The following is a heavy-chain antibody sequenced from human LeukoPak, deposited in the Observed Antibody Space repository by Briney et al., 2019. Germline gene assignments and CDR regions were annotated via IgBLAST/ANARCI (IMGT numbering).Heavy chain of an antibody. D-gene: IGHD3-22*01. CDR3: VRAPASDSSNYYPWYFDH. J-gene: IGHJ4*02. CDR2: ITPSSNYI. Sequence: WGSLRRSGVASGFTCNSYSMDWVPPAPGSDLEGVSSITPSSNYISYTDSVKGRLTSSRDNARHSLYLQMSSLAAEDTAIYLCVRAPASDSSNYYPWYFDHWGQGTPVSASS. V-gene: IGHV3-21*01. CDR1: GFTCNSYS.